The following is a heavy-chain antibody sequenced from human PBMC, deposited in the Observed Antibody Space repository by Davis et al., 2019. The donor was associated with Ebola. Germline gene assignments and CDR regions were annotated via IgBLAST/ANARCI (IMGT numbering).Heavy chain of an antibody. CDR3: ARCSSGGYYSYYGMDV. CDR2: IYPGDSDT. Sequence: PGGSLRLSCKGSGYSFATYWIGWVRQMPGKGLEWMGIIYPGDSDTRYSPSFQGQVTISADKSISTAYLQWSSLKASDTAMYYCARCSSGGYYSYYGMDVWGQGTTVTVSS. D-gene: IGHD1-26*01. CDR1: GYSFATYW. V-gene: IGHV5-51*01. J-gene: IGHJ6*02.